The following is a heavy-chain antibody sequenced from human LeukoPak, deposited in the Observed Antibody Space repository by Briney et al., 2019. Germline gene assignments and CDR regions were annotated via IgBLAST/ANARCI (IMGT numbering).Heavy chain of an antibody. V-gene: IGHV1-69*13. D-gene: IGHD5-12*01. Sequence: GASVKVSCKASGGTFSSYAISWVRQAPGQGLEWMGGITPIFGTANYAQKFQGRVTITADESTSTAYMELSSLRSEDTAVYYCARATISGYHFDYWGQGTLVTVSS. CDR1: GGTFSSYA. CDR3: ARATISGYHFDY. J-gene: IGHJ4*02. CDR2: ITPIFGTA.